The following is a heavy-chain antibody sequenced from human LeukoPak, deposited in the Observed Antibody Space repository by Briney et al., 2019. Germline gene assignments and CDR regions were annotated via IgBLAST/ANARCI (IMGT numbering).Heavy chain of an antibody. Sequence: GGSLRLSCAASGFTFSSYAMSWVRQAPGKGLEWVSAISGSGGSTYYADSVKGRFTISRDNSKNTLYLQMNRLRAEDTAVYYCVKQKGFGWYNEYFQHWGQGTLVTVSS. CDR2: ISGSGGST. J-gene: IGHJ1*01. CDR3: VKQKGFGWYNEYFQH. CDR1: GFTFSSYA. D-gene: IGHD6-19*01. V-gene: IGHV3-23*01.